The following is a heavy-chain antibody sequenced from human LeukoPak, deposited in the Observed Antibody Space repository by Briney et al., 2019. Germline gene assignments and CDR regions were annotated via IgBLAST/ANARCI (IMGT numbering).Heavy chain of an antibody. CDR3: AKDPMGAVVTKFDY. CDR1: GFTFSSYG. J-gene: IGHJ4*02. D-gene: IGHD2-21*02. CDR2: ISGSGSDGST. Sequence: GGSLRLSCAASGFTFSSYGMSWVRQAPRKGLEWVSGISGSGSDGSTYYAYSVKGRFTIFRDNSKNTLNLQMNRLRAVDTAVYYCAKDPMGAVVTKFDYWGQGTLVTVSS. V-gene: IGHV3-23*01.